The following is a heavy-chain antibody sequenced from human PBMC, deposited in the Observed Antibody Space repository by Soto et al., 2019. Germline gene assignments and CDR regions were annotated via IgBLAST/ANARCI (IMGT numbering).Heavy chain of an antibody. J-gene: IGHJ4*02. CDR3: ARVTGPIDY. D-gene: IGHD1-7*01. Sequence: EVQLVESGGGLVQPGGSLRLSCAASGFTFSDYYMDWVRQAPGKGLEWVGRTRNKASSYTTEYAASVKGRFTISRDDSKNSLYLQMNSLKTEDTAVYYCARVTGPIDYCGQGTLVTVPS. CDR1: GFTFSDYY. V-gene: IGHV3-72*01. CDR2: TRNKASSYTT.